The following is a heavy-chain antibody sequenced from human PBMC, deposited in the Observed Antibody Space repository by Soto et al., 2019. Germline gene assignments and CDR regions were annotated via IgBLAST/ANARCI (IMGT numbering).Heavy chain of an antibody. V-gene: IGHV3-23*01. CDR3: AECSGPFCYWPY. J-gene: IGHJ4*02. CDR2: ISAGGVNT. Sequence: QSGGSLRLSCAASGFTFKNYAMRWVRQAPGEGLEWVSAISAGGVNTYYAASVKGRFTISRDNSKNTLFLQMDSLRAEDTAVYYCAECSGPFCYWPYWGQGTLVTVSS. CDR1: GFTFKNYA. D-gene: IGHD2-15*01.